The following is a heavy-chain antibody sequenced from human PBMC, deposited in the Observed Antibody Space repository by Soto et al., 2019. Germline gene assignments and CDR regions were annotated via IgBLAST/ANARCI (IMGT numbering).Heavy chain of an antibody. Sequence: QVQVVQSGAEVKKPGASVKVSCKASGYTFTSYAMHWVRQAPGQRLEWMGWINPGNGNTKNSQKFQGRVTITRDTFASTAYMELSSLRSEDTAVYYCAGGASSVTTFYFDLWGRGTRVTVSS. J-gene: IGHJ2*01. D-gene: IGHD4-17*01. CDR2: INPGNGNT. CDR1: GYTFTSYA. CDR3: AGGASSVTTFYFDL. V-gene: IGHV1-3*01.